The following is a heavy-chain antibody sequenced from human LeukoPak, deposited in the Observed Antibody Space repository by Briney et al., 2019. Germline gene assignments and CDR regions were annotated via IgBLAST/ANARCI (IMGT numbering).Heavy chain of an antibody. J-gene: IGHJ6*02. Sequence: GGSLRLSCAASGFTFSSYGMHWVRQAPGKGLEWVAVIWYDGSNKYYADSVKGRFTISRDNSKNTLYLQMNSLRAEDTAVYYCARGSDSSGYYYYYGMDVWGQGTTVTVSS. D-gene: IGHD3-22*01. V-gene: IGHV3-33*01. CDR3: ARGSDSSGYYYYYGMDV. CDR2: IWYDGSNK. CDR1: GFTFSSYG.